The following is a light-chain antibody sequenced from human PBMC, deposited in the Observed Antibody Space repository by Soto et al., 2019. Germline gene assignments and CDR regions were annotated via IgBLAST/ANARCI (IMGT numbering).Light chain of an antibody. CDR1: QSVNIN. V-gene: IGKV3-15*01. CDR2: DAS. Sequence: EIVMTQSPATLSVSPGERATLSCRASQSVNINLAWYQQKPGQAPRLLIQDASTRATGTPARFSGSGSGTEFTLTISSLQSEDFAVYYCQQYNNGPPMGTFGGGTKVEIK. J-gene: IGKJ4*01. CDR3: QQYNNGPPMGT.